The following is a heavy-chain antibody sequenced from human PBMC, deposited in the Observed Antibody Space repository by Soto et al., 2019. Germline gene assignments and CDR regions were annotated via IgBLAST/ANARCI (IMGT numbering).Heavy chain of an antibody. D-gene: IGHD3-9*01. CDR2: ITGSSSYI. CDR3: ARLVASETGYGMDV. CDR1: GFIFSSHN. J-gene: IGHJ6*02. Sequence: DVQLVESGGGLVKPGGSLRLSCAASGFIFSSHNMNWVRQAPGKGLEWVSSITGSSSYIFYADSVKGRFTISRDNGKNTVYLQMNSLRADDTGVYYCARLVASETGYGMDVWGQGTTVTVSS. V-gene: IGHV3-21*06.